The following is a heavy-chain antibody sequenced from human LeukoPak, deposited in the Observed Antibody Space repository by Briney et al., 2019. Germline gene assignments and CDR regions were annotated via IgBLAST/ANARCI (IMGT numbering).Heavy chain of an antibody. J-gene: IGHJ4*02. Sequence: SVKVSCKASGGTFSSYAISWVRQAPGQGLEWMGGIIPIFGTANYAQKFQGRVTITADESTSTAYMELSSLRSEDTAEYYCARGEGGYSYGYLDYWGQGTLVTVSS. CDR2: IIPIFGTA. D-gene: IGHD5-18*01. CDR1: GGTFSSYA. CDR3: ARGEGGYSYGYLDY. V-gene: IGHV1-69*13.